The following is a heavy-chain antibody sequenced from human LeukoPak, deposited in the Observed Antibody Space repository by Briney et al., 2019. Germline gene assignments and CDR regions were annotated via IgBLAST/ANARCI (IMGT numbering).Heavy chain of an antibody. CDR3: TTDTFGARDS. J-gene: IGHJ4*02. V-gene: IGHV3-74*01. D-gene: IGHD3-10*01. Sequence: GGSLRLSCAASGYTFSRYWMHWVRQGPGKGLVWVSRINEDGSSTSYAESVRGRFTISRGNAKNTLYLQMNSLRAEDAAVYYCTTDTFGARDSWGQGTLVTVSS. CDR2: INEDGSST. CDR1: GYTFSRYW.